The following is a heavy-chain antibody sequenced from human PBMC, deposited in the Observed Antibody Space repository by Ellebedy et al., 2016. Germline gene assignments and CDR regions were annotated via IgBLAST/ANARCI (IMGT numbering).Heavy chain of an antibody. CDR3: ASFPFSGH. CDR1: GGSISSSSYY. CDR2: IYYSGST. V-gene: IGHV4-39*01. J-gene: IGHJ4*02. D-gene: IGHD2-15*01. Sequence: GSLRLSCTVSGGSISSSSYYWGWIRQPPGKGLEWIGSIYYSGSTYYNPSLKSRVTISVDTSKNQFSLKLSSVTAADTAVYYCASFPFSGHWGQGTLVTVSS.